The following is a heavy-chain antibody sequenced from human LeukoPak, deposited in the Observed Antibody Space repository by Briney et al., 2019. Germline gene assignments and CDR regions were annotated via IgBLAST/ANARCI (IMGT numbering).Heavy chain of an antibody. Sequence: GGSLRLSCAASGFTFSSYSMNWVRQAPGKGLEWVSSISSSSGYIYYADSVKGRFTISRDNAKNSLYLQMNSLRAEDTAVYYCARDPGRITIFGVDDSYGMDVWGQGTTVTVSS. V-gene: IGHV3-21*01. D-gene: IGHD3-3*01. CDR1: GFTFSSYS. CDR2: ISSSSGYI. J-gene: IGHJ6*02. CDR3: ARDPGRITIFGVDDSYGMDV.